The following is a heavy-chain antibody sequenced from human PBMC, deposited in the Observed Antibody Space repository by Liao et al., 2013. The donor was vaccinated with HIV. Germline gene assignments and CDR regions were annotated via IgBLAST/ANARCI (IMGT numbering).Heavy chain of an antibody. D-gene: IGHD3-9*01. CDR2: INHSGST. V-gene: IGHV4-34*01. CDR1: DGSFTGYY. CDR3: ARAAGGDYDIWTGHFLEGVFDS. Sequence: QVQLQQWGAGLLKPSETLSLTCAVYDGSFTGYYWSWIRQPPGKGLEWIGEINHSGSTNYNPSLKSRLTISVDRSKIQFSLRLSSVTAADTAVYYCARAAGGDYDIWTGHFLEGVFDSWGQGVLATVSS. J-gene: IGHJ5*01.